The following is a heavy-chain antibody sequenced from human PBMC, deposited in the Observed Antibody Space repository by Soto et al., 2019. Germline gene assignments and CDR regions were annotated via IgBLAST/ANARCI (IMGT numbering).Heavy chain of an antibody. V-gene: IGHV4-31*03. Sequence: QVQLQESGPGLVKPSQTLSLTCTVSGGSISSGGYYWGWIRQHPGKGLEWIGYIYYSGSTYYNPYLKRRVAISVDTSKNQYSLKLSSVTAADTAVYYCARYIGLGYSYGANNWFDPWGQGTLVTVSS. D-gene: IGHD5-18*01. J-gene: IGHJ5*02. CDR3: ARYIGLGYSYGANNWFDP. CDR2: IYYSGST. CDR1: GGSISSGGYY.